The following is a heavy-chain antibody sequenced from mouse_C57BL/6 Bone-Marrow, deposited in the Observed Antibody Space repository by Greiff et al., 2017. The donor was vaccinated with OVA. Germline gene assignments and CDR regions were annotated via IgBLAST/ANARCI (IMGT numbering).Heavy chain of an antibody. J-gene: IGHJ3*01. Sequence: EVKLVESGPGLVKPSQSLSLTCSVTGYSITSGYYWNWIRQFPGNKLEWMGYISYDGSNNYNPSLKNRISITRDTSKNQFFLKLNSVTTEDTATNYCATTVVATKGFAYWGQGTLVTVSA. CDR2: ISYDGSN. V-gene: IGHV3-6*01. D-gene: IGHD1-1*01. CDR1: GYSITSGYY. CDR3: ATTVVATKGFAY.